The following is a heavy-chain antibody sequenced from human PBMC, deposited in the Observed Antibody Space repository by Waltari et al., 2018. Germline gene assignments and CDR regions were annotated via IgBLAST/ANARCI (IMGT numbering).Heavy chain of an antibody. D-gene: IGHD3-10*01. V-gene: IGHV4-39*07. CDR3: ASPTREGVIKA. J-gene: IGHJ4*02. CDR1: GGSISSSSYY. Sequence: QLQLQESGPGLVKPSETLSLTCTVSGGSISSSSYYWGWIRQPPGKGLEWIGSIYYSGCTYYNPSLKSRVTISVDTSKNQFSLKLSSVTAADTAVYYCASPTREGVIKAWGQGTLVTVSS. CDR2: IYYSGCT.